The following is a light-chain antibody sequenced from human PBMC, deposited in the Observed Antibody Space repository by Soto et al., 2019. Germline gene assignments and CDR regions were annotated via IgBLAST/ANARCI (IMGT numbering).Light chain of an antibody. CDR3: SSYAGSNNVV. V-gene: IGLV2-8*01. J-gene: IGLJ2*01. CDR1: SSNVGGNIY. Sequence: QSALTQPPSAAGSPGQSVTISCTGTSSNVGGNIYVSWYQQHPGKAPKLIIYEVNKRPSGVPDRFSGSKSGNTASLTVSGLQAEDEADYYCSSYAGSNNVVFGGGTKVTVL. CDR2: EVN.